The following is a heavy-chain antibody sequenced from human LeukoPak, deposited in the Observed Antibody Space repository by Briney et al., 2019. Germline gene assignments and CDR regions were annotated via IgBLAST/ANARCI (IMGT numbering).Heavy chain of an antibody. CDR3: ARDHRYYDSSGYYYYYGMDV. CDR2: INPSGGST. Sequence: ASVKVSCKASGYTFTSYYMHWVRQAPGQGLEWMGIINPSGGSTSYAQKFQGRVTMTRDTSTSTVYMELSSLRSEDTAVYYCARDHRYYDSSGYYYYYGMDVWGQGTTVTVSS. V-gene: IGHV1-46*01. CDR1: GYTFTSYY. J-gene: IGHJ6*02. D-gene: IGHD3-22*01.